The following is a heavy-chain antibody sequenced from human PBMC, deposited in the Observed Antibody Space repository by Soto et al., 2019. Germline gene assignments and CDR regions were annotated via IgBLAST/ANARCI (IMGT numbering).Heavy chain of an antibody. CDR3: ARGIRGGWYSGWFDP. V-gene: IGHV1-18*01. J-gene: IGHJ5*02. Sequence: GASVKVSCKASGYTFTSYGISWVRQAPGQGLEWMGWISAYNGNTNYAQELQGRVTMTTDTSTSTAYMELRSLRSDDTAVYYCARGIRGGWYSGWFDPWGQGTLVTVSS. CDR1: GYTFTSYG. D-gene: IGHD6-19*01. CDR2: ISAYNGNT.